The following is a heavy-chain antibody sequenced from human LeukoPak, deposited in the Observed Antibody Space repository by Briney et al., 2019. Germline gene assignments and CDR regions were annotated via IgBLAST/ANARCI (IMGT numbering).Heavy chain of an antibody. V-gene: IGHV4-4*02. CDR2: IYHSGST. CDR1: GGSISSSNW. J-gene: IGHJ6*03. Sequence: SETPSLTCAVSGGSISSSNWWSWVRQPPGKGLEWIGEIYHSGSTNYNPSLKSRVTISVDKSKNQFSLKLSSVTAADTAVYYVARTNYYDNSGYREYYYMDVWGKGTSVSVSS. CDR3: ARTNYYDNSGYREYYYMDV. D-gene: IGHD3-22*01.